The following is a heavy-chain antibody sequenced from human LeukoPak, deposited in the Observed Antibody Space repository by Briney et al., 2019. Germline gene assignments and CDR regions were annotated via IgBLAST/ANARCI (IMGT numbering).Heavy chain of an antibody. D-gene: IGHD1-26*01. Sequence: PSETLSLTCTVSGGSISSYYWCWIRQPPGKGLEWIGYIYYSGSTNYNPSLKSRVTISVDTSKNQFSLKLSSVTAADTAVYYCAREGYSGSYSDYWGQGTLVTVSS. J-gene: IGHJ4*02. CDR3: AREGYSGSYSDY. CDR1: GGSISSYY. CDR2: IYYSGST. V-gene: IGHV4-59*01.